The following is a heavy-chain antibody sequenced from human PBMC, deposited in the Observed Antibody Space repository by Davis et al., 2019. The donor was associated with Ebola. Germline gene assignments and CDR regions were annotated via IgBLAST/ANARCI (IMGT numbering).Heavy chain of an antibody. Sequence: PSETLSLTCTVSGGSTSSYYWNWIRQPPGKGLEWIGYIYYSGSTNYNPSLKSRVTISVDTSKNQFSLKLSSVSAADTAVYYCASARNFDYWGQGTLVTVSS. CDR3: ASARNFDY. V-gene: IGHV4-59*01. CDR2: IYYSGST. J-gene: IGHJ4*02. CDR1: GGSTSSYY.